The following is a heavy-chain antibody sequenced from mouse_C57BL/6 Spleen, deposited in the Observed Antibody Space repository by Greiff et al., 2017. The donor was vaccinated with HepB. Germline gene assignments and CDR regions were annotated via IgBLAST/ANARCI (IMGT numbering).Heavy chain of an antibody. V-gene: IGHV1-15*01. CDR1: GYTFTDYE. CDR2: IDPETGGT. CDR3: TKKLGGGFDY. D-gene: IGHD4-1*01. J-gene: IGHJ2*01. Sequence: VQLQQSGAELVRPGASVTLSCTASGYTFTDYEMHWVKQNPVHGLEWIGAIDPETGGTAYTQKFKGKAILTADKSSSTAYMELRRLTSEDSAVYYGTKKLGGGFDYWGQGTTLTVSS.